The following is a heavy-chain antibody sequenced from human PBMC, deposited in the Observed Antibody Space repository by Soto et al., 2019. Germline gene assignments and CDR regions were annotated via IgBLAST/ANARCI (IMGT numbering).Heavy chain of an antibody. J-gene: IGHJ4*02. Sequence: VQLLESGGGLVQPGGSLRLSCAASGFTFSSYAMSWVRQAPGKRLEWVPAISGSGGSTYYADSVKGRFTISRDNSKNTLYLQMNSLRAEDTAVYYCAKDNIAVAGTGYFDYWGQGTLVTVSS. CDR1: GFTFSSYA. V-gene: IGHV3-23*01. CDR3: AKDNIAVAGTGYFDY. D-gene: IGHD6-19*01. CDR2: ISGSGGST.